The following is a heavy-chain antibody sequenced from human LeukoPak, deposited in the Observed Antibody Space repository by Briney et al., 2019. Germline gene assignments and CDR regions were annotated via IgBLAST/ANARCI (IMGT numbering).Heavy chain of an antibody. CDR3: ATGEPAGLRGLAV. D-gene: IGHD3-9*01. Sequence: ASVKVSCKVSGDTLTELSMQWVRQAPGKGLEWIGGSDVEDYDTIYTQKFQGRVTLTEDSSTDTAYMELSSLTYEDRAVYYCATGEPAGLRGLAVWGQGTTVTVS. J-gene: IGHJ6*02. CDR1: GDTLTELS. CDR2: SDVEDYDT. V-gene: IGHV1-24*01.